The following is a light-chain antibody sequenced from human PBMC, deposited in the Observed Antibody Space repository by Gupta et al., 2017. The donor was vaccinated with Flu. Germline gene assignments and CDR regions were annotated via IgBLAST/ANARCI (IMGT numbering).Light chain of an antibody. CDR1: QSLSNY. Sequence: PGESATLSCRASQSLSNYLAWYQQKPGQAPRLLIYDATNRATGIPARFSGSGSGTDFTLTISSLEPEDFAVYYCQQRTNWPAFGQGTRLEIK. CDR2: DAT. CDR3: QQRTNWPA. J-gene: IGKJ5*01. V-gene: IGKV3-11*01.